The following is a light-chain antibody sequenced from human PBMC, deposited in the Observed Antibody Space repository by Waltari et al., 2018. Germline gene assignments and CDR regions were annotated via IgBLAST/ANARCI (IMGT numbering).Light chain of an antibody. CDR3: MQGTHWPRT. J-gene: IGKJ1*01. Sequence: VVMTQSPLSLPVTLGQPASISCKSSQSLVHSDGNTYLNWFQQRPGQSPRRLFYKVSDRDSGVPDRFSGSGSGTDFTPKISRVEAEDVGVYYCMQGTHWPRTFGQGTKVEIK. V-gene: IGKV2-30*02. CDR1: QSLVHSDGNTY. CDR2: KVS.